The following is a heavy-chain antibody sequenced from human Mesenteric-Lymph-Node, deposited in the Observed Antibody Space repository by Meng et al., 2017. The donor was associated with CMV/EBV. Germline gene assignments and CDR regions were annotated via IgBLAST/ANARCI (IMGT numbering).Heavy chain of an antibody. D-gene: IGHD3-3*01. V-gene: IGHV3-30-3*01. Sequence: GESLKISCAASGFTFSSYAMHWVRQAPGKGLEWVAVISFGGSDKYYADSVKGRFTISRDSSKNTLYLQMNSLRAEDTAVYYCARVRNPSDFWSGQNWFDPWGQGTLVTVSS. J-gene: IGHJ5*02. CDR3: ARVRNPSDFWSGQNWFDP. CDR2: ISFGGSDK. CDR1: GFTFSSYA.